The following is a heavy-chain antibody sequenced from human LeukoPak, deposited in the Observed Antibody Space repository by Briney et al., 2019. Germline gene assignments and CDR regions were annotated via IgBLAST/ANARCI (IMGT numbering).Heavy chain of an antibody. D-gene: IGHD3-3*01. J-gene: IGHJ5*02. CDR3: AKDLAYYDFWSGYWTLGNNWFDP. CDR2: IRYDGSNK. CDR1: GFTFISYW. V-gene: IGHV3-30*02. Sequence: GGSLRLSCAASGFTFISYWMHWVRQAPGKGLEWVAFIRYDGSNKYYADSVKGRFTISRDNSKNTLYLQMNSLRAEDTAVYYCAKDLAYYDFWSGYWTLGNNWFDPWGQGTLVTVSS.